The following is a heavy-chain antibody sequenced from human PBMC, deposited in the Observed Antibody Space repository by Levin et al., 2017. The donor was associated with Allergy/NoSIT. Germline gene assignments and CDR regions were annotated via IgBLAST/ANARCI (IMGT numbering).Heavy chain of an antibody. CDR2: IRSKAYGGTT. CDR1: GFTFGDYA. D-gene: IGHD6-13*01. CDR3: TRWYSSSWYTPDY. J-gene: IGHJ4*02. Sequence: GGSLRLSCTASGFTFGDYAMSWFRQAPGKGLEWVGFIRSKAYGGTTEYDASVKGRFTISRDDSKSIAYLQMNSLKTEDTAVYYCTRWYSSSWYTPDYWGQGTLVTVSS. V-gene: IGHV3-49*03.